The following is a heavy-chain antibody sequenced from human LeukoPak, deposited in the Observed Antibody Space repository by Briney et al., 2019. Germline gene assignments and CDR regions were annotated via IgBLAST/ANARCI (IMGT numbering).Heavy chain of an antibody. D-gene: IGHD3-10*01. CDR2: ISSNGGST. Sequence: GGSLRLSCSASGFTFSSHVMHWVRQAPGKGLEYVSAISSNGGSTDYADSVKGRFTISRDNSKNTLYLQMSSLRAEDTAVYYCVKGGDYYGSGSYGWVDYWGQGTLVTVSS. J-gene: IGHJ4*02. CDR3: VKGGDYYGSGSYGWVDY. V-gene: IGHV3-64D*09. CDR1: GFTFSSHV.